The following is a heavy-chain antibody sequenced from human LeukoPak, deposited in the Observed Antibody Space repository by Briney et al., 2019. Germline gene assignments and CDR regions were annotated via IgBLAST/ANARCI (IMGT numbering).Heavy chain of an antibody. V-gene: IGHV1-58*01. Sequence: PVKVSCKASGFTFTSSAVQWVRQARGQRLEWIGWIVVGSGNTNYAQKFHERVTITRDMSTSTAYMELSSLRSEDTAVYYCAADRYSSSWDYYYYGMDVWGQGTTVTVSS. J-gene: IGHJ6*02. CDR1: GFTFTSSA. D-gene: IGHD6-13*01. CDR3: AADRYSSSWDYYYYGMDV. CDR2: IVVGSGNT.